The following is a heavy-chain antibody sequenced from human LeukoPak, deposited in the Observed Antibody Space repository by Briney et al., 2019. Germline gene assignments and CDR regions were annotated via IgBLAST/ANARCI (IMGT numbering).Heavy chain of an antibody. CDR3: ARGLAHKFDY. CDR2: LYYSGST. CDR1: GGSISTYY. Sequence: SETLSLTCTVSGGSISTYYWSWFRQPPGKGLEWIGYLYYSGSTNYNPSLKSRVTISLDTPKNQFYLKLSSVTAADTAVYYWARGLAHKFDYWGQGTLVTVSS. V-gene: IGHV4-59*08. J-gene: IGHJ4*02. D-gene: IGHD6-19*01.